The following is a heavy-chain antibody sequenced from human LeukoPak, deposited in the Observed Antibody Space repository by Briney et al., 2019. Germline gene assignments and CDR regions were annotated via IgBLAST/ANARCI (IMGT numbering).Heavy chain of an antibody. CDR3: AKVTYGSGTYGAFDS. D-gene: IGHD3-10*01. CDR2: IYSGGNT. V-gene: IGHV3-53*01. J-gene: IGHJ4*02. Sequence: GGSLRLSCTVSGFIVSINSMSWVRQAPGKGLEWVSFIYSGGNTHYSDSVKGRFTISRDNSKNTLYLQMNSLRAEDTAVYYCAKVTYGSGTYGAFDSWGQGTLVTVSS. CDR1: GFIVSINS.